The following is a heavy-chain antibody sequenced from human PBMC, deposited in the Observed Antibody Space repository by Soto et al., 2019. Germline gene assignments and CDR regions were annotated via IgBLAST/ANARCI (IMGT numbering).Heavy chain of an antibody. V-gene: IGHV1-18*01. J-gene: IGHJ5*02. CDR1: SYTFTSYG. Sequence: QVQLVQSGAEVKKPGASVKVSCKASSYTFTSYGISWVRQAPGQGLEWMGWINAYNGNTNYAQKLQGRVTMTTDTSTSTAYMWRRRRRSADTAVYFCARVLPPFDPLGEGSLVTVSA. CDR3: ARVLPPFDP. CDR2: INAYNGNT.